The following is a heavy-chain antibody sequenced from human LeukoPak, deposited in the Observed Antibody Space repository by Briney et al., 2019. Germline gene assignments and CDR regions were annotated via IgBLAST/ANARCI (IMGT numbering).Heavy chain of an antibody. D-gene: IGHD2-21*02. Sequence: SETLSLTCTVSGGPLSTYHWSWIRQSRGRGLEWMGYIYFNGSTHYNPSLKSRVTISIDTSKKQFSLKLTSVTAADTAIYYCARSGGWVTAYWYFDLWGRGALVTVSS. CDR2: IYFNGST. CDR3: ARSGGWVTAYWYFDL. V-gene: IGHV4-59*01. CDR1: GGPLSTYH. J-gene: IGHJ2*01.